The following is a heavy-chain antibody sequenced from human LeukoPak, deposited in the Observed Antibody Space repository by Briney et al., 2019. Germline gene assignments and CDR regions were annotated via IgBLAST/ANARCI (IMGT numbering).Heavy chain of an antibody. J-gene: IGHJ3*01. CDR1: GFTLSSHA. Sequence: PGRSLRLSCVASGFTLSSHAMHWVRQAPGKGLEWVAVISCDGTNKYYGDSVMGRFTISRDRSKNTLYLEMNSLRGEDTAVYYCVRGATVAATSDLWGQGTVVTVSS. CDR3: VRGATVAATSDL. CDR2: ISCDGTNK. D-gene: IGHD6-19*01. V-gene: IGHV3-30-3*01.